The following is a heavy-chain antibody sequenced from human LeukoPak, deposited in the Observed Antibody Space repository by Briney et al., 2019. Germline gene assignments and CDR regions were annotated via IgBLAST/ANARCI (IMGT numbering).Heavy chain of an antibody. Sequence: ASVKVSCKASGYTFTGYYMHWVRQAPGQGLEWMGWINPNSGGTNYAQKFQGRVTITTDESTSTAYMELSSLRSEDTAVYYRAGDSGSKMDVWGQGTLVTVSS. V-gene: IGHV1-2*02. CDR3: AGDSGSKMDV. D-gene: IGHD1-26*01. CDR2: INPNSGGT. J-gene: IGHJ4*02. CDR1: GYTFTGYY.